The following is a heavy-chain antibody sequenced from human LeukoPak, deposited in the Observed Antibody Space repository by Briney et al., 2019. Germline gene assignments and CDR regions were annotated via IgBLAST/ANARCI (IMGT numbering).Heavy chain of an antibody. V-gene: IGHV3-9*01. CDR1: GFTFDDYA. D-gene: IGHD3-10*01. J-gene: IGHJ4*02. CDR3: ATATTMVRGVKHYFDY. Sequence: PCRSLRLSSAASGFTFDDYAMHWVRQVPGKGLEWVSGISWNSGSIGYADSVKGRFTISRDNAKNSLYLQMNSLRAEDTALYYCATATTMVRGVKHYFDYWGQGTLVTVSS. CDR2: ISWNSGSI.